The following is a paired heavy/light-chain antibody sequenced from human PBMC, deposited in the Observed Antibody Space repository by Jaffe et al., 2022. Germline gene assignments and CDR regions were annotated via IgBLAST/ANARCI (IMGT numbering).Heavy chain of an antibody. CDR3: AKGSGWHYY. V-gene: IGHV4-59*01. D-gene: IGHD6-19*01. J-gene: IGHJ4*02. CDR2: IYHSGNT. Sequence: QVQLQESGPGLVKPSETLSLICTVSGDSITSSFWTWIRQPPGKGLEWIGSIYHSGNTNYNPSLKSRVTISLDTSKSQFSLNLRSVTAADTAVYYCAKGSGWHYYWGQGTLVTVSS. CDR1: GDSITSSF.
Light chain of an antibody. CDR1: QSVSSGY. Sequence: EIVLTQSPGTLSLSPGERATLSCRASQSVSSGYLAWYQQKPGQAPRLLIYSASSRATGIPDRFSGSGSGTDFTLTISRLEPEDFAVYYCQQYGGSVAFGGGTKVEIK. CDR3: QQYGGSVA. CDR2: SAS. V-gene: IGKV3-20*01. J-gene: IGKJ4*01.